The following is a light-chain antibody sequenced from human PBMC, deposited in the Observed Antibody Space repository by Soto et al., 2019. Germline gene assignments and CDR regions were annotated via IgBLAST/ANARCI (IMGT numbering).Light chain of an antibody. J-gene: IGLJ1*01. Sequence: SVLTQPASVSGSPGHSITISCTGSSSDVGGYNYVSWYQHHPGKAPKLMIYEVSNRPSGVSNRFSGSKSGNTASLTISGLQAEDEADYYCNSYTSSSTYVFGTGTKVTVL. CDR1: SSDVGGYNY. V-gene: IGLV2-14*01. CDR3: NSYTSSSTYV. CDR2: EVS.